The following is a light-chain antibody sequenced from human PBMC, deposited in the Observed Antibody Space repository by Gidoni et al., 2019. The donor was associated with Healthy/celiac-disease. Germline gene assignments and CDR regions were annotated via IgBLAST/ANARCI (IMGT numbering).Light chain of an antibody. CDR3: LKYNSALLT. CDR1: QSISNY. V-gene: IGKV1-27*01. J-gene: IGKJ4*01. Sequence: DIQMTQSPPSLSASVGDRVTITCRASQSISNYLAWYQQKPGKVPMLLFYAASPLQSGVPSRFCGSGSGTHFTLTISSLQPQDVAPYYSLKYNSALLTFGGGTKVEIK. CDR2: AAS.